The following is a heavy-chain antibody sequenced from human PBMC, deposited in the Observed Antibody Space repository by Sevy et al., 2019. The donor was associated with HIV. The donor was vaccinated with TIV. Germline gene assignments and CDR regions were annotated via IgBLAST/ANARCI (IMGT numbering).Heavy chain of an antibody. CDR1: GFTFSSYW. CDR3: ARDGGMVRGVTQDYYYYGMDV. Sequence: GSLRLSCAASGFTFSSYWMSWVRQAPGKGLEWVANIKQDGSEKYYVDSVKGRFTISRDNAKNSLYLQMNSLRAEDTAVYYCARDGGMVRGVTQDYYYYGMDVWGQGTTVTVSS. J-gene: IGHJ6*02. CDR2: IKQDGSEK. D-gene: IGHD3-10*01. V-gene: IGHV3-7*01.